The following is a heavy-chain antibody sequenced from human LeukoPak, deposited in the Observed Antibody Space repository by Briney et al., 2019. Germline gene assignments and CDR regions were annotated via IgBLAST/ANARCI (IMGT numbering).Heavy chain of an antibody. CDR1: GFTFNSYA. Sequence: GGSLRLSCGASGFTFNSYAVSWVRQAPGKGLEWVAAISGDHATYDSNSLRGRFTISRDNSKDMLYLQMNGLRGEGSAVYYCAKYTRGVRRNFHFEYWGQGTLVTVSS. CDR2: ISGDHAT. J-gene: IGHJ4*02. CDR3: AKYTRGVRRNFHFEY. D-gene: IGHD2-8*02. V-gene: IGHV3-23*01.